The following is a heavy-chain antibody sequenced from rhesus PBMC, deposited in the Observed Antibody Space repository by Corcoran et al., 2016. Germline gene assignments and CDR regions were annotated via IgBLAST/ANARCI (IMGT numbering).Heavy chain of an antibody. V-gene: IGHV4-173*01. J-gene: IGHJ4*01. CDR3: ARDLSIWDIVGIPGDY. CDR2: ISGSGGST. Sequence: QLQLQESGPGLVKPSETLSLTCAVSGGSISSNYWSWIRQPPGKGLEWIGRISGSGGSTCYNPSLKSRVTISTDTSKNQFSLKLSSVTAADTAVYYCARDLSIWDIVGIPGDYWGQGALVTVSS. D-gene: IGHD5-42*01. CDR1: GGSISSNY.